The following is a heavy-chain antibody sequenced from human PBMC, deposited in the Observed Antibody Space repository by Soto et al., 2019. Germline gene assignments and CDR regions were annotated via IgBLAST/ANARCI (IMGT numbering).Heavy chain of an antibody. CDR2: IYHSGST. J-gene: IGHJ4*02. V-gene: IGHV4-4*02. Sequence: QVQLQESGPGLVKPSGTLSLTCAVSGGSISSSNWWSWVRQPPGKGLEWIGEIYHSGSTNYNPSLKSRXXLXVXXSKNQFSLKLSSVTAADPAVYYCARWTGGTGIWDYWGQGTLVTVSS. CDR1: GGSISSSNW. CDR3: ARWTGGTGIWDY. D-gene: IGHD1-1*01.